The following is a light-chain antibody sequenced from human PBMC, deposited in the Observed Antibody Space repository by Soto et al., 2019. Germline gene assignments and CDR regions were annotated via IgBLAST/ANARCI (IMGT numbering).Light chain of an antibody. CDR3: CSYAASDLI. V-gene: IGLV2-23*01. Sequence: QSALTQPASVSASPGQSITISCAGASSDVGPYKLVAWYQQHPDKAPKLIIYEGTKRPSGVSSRFSGSQSGTTASLTISGLQAEDEADYYCCSYAASDLIFGGGTKVTVL. J-gene: IGLJ2*01. CDR2: EGT. CDR1: SSDVGPYKL.